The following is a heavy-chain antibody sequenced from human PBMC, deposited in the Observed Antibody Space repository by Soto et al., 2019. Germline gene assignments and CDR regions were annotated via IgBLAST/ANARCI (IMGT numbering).Heavy chain of an antibody. CDR3: ARDGAPGSYFDWLGSSGYYGMDV. CDR2: IYYSGST. V-gene: IGHV4-59*01. D-gene: IGHD3-9*01. CDR1: GGSISSYY. J-gene: IGHJ6*02. Sequence: PSETLSLTCTVSGGSISSYYWSWIRQPPKKGLEWIGYIYYSGSTNYNPSLKSRVTISVDTSKNLFSLKLSSVTAADTAVYYCARDGAPGSYFDWLGSSGYYGMDVWGQGTTVTVSS.